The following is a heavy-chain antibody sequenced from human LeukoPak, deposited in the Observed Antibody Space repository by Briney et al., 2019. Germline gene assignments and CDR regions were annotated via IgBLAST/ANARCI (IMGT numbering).Heavy chain of an antibody. CDR2: IIPIFGTA. J-gene: IGHJ3*02. CDR1: GGTFSSYA. D-gene: IGHD4-17*01. Sequence: SVKVSCKASGGTFSSYAISWVRQAPGQGLEWMGGIIPIFGTANYAQKFRGRVTITADESTSTAYMELSSLRSEDTAVYYCARDPSSTVTTPRGAFDIWGQGTMVTVSS. V-gene: IGHV1-69*13. CDR3: ARDPSSTVTTPRGAFDI.